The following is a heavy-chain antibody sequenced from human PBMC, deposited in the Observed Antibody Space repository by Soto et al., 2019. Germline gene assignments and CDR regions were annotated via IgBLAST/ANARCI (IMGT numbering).Heavy chain of an antibody. J-gene: IGHJ6*02. D-gene: IGHD3-10*01. CDR2: IGPSDSYT. Sequence: PGESLKISCKGSGYSFTSYWISWVRQMPGKGLEWMGRIGPSDSYTNYSPSFQGHVTISADKSISTAYLQWSSLKASDTAMYYCARSITMVRGVSRSYGMDVWGQGTTVTVSS. CDR3: ARSITMVRGVSRSYGMDV. CDR1: GYSFTSYW. V-gene: IGHV5-10-1*01.